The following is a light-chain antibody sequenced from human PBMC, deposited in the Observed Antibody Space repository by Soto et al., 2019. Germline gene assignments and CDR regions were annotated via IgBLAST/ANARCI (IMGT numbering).Light chain of an antibody. J-gene: IGKJ1*01. V-gene: IGKV3-20*01. CDR1: QSVSSSY. Sequence: EIVLTQSPGTLSLSPGERATLSCRASQSVSSSYLAWYQQKPGQAPRLLIYGASSRATGIPDMFSGSWSGTDFTLTISRLEPEDVAVYYCQQYGSFRAFGQGTKVEIK. CDR3: QQYGSFRA. CDR2: GAS.